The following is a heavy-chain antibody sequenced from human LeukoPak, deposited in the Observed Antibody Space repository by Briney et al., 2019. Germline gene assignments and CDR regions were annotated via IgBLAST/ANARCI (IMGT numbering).Heavy chain of an antibody. J-gene: IGHJ4*02. CDR1: GFTFSSSA. Sequence: PGGSLRLSCAASGFTFSSSAMHWVRQASGKGLEWVGRIRSKANSYATAYAASVKGRFTISRDDSKNTAYLQMNSLKTEDTAVYYCTGTIFGVLVDYWGQGTLVTVSS. D-gene: IGHD3-3*01. CDR2: IRSKANSYAT. CDR3: TGTIFGVLVDY. V-gene: IGHV3-73*01.